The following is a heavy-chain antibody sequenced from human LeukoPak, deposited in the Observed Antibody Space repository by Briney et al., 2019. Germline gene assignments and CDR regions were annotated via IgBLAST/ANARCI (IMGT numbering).Heavy chain of an antibody. J-gene: IGHJ4*02. CDR1: GFTFSSDA. CDR2: ISNNGGYT. Sequence: GGSLRLSCAASGFTFSSDAMNWIRQAPGKGLEWVSAISNNGGYTYYADSVQGRFTISRDNSKSTLCLQMNSLRAEDTAVYYCAKQLGYCSDGSCYFPYWGQGTLVTVSS. V-gene: IGHV3-23*01. D-gene: IGHD2-15*01. CDR3: AKQLGYCSDGSCYFPY.